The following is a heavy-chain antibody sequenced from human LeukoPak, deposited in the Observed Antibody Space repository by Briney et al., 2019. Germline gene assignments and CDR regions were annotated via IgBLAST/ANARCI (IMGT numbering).Heavy chain of an antibody. J-gene: IGHJ6*02. V-gene: IGHV3-7*03. CDR3: ARGGGLDV. Sequence: GGSLRLSCAASGLTFSNYWMDWVRQAPGKGLEWVASINHNGNVNYYVDSVKGRFTISRDNAKNSLYLQMSNLRAEDTAVYFCARGGGLDVWGQGATVTVSS. CDR2: INHNGNVN. CDR1: GLTFSNYW. D-gene: IGHD3-16*01.